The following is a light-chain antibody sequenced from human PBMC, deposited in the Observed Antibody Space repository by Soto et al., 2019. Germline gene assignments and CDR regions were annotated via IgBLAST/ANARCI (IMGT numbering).Light chain of an antibody. Sequence: PGERATLSCRASQRLSSSYLTWYQQKPGQAPRLLIYGASSRASGIPDRFSGSGSGTDFTLTISRLEPEDFAVYYCQQYGISPYTFGQGTKLEIK. CDR1: QRLSSSY. V-gene: IGKV3-20*01. J-gene: IGKJ2*01. CDR3: QQYGISPYT. CDR2: GAS.